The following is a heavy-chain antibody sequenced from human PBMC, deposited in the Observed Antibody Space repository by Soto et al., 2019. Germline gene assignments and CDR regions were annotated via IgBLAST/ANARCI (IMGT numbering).Heavy chain of an antibody. CDR3: TTALIVLVPAAMDY. D-gene: IGHD2-2*01. J-gene: IGHJ4*02. Sequence: GGSLRLSCAASGFTFSNAWMNWVRQAPGKGLEWVGRIKSKTDGGTTDYAAPVKGRFTISRDDSKNTLYLQMNSLKTEDTAVYYCTTALIVLVPAAMDYWGQGTLVTVSS. CDR2: IKSKTDGGTT. V-gene: IGHV3-15*07. CDR1: GFTFSNAW.